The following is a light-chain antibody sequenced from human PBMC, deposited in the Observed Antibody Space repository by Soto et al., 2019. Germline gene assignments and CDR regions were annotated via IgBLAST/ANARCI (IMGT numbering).Light chain of an antibody. Sequence: EIVLTQSPATLSLSPGERATLSCRASQSVSSYLAWYQQKPGQAPRLLIYDASTMATGIPARFSGSGSGTDFTLTISSLEPEDFAVYYCQQRSNWPPVTFGPGTKVDIK. CDR1: QSVSSY. J-gene: IGKJ3*01. CDR3: QQRSNWPPVT. CDR2: DAS. V-gene: IGKV3-11*01.